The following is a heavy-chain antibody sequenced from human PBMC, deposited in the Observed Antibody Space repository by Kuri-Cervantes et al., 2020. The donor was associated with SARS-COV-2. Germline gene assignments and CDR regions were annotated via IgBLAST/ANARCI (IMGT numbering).Heavy chain of an antibody. D-gene: IGHD1-26*01. CDR2: MSYDGSNK. J-gene: IGHJ4*02. CDR1: GFTFSSYG. V-gene: IGHV3-30*18. CDR3: AKGGGPGSYIPLDY. Sequence: GGSLRLSCAASGFTFSSYGMHWVRQAPGKGLEWVAVMSYDGSNKYYADSVKGRFTISRDNSKNTLYLQMNSLRAEDTAVYYCAKGGGPGSYIPLDYWGQGTLVTVSS.